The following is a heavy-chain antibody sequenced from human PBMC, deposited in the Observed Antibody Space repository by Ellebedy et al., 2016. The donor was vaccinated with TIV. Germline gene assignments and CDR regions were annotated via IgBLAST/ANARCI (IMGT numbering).Heavy chain of an antibody. J-gene: IGHJ4*02. CDR2: ILGNDHT. Sequence: GESLKISCTVSGFSFRSYAVTWVRQAPGKGLEWVSYILGNDHTDYADSVKGRFIISRDNSKNTLYLQMNSLRTEDTAVYYCAVIAVATDYWGQGTLVTVSS. V-gene: IGHV3-23*01. CDR1: GFSFRSYA. CDR3: AVIAVATDY. D-gene: IGHD6-19*01.